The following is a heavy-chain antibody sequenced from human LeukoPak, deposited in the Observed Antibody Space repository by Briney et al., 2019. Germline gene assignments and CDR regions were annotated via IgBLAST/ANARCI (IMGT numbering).Heavy chain of an antibody. Sequence: PVGSLRLSCAASGFTVSSNYRSWVRQAPGKGLEWISVIYSGGSTYYADSVKGRFTISRDNSKNTLYLQMNSLRAEDTAVYYCARDIPYDFWSGYYTHWGQGTLVTVSS. V-gene: IGHV3-53*05. CDR3: ARDIPYDFWSGYYTH. D-gene: IGHD3-3*01. J-gene: IGHJ4*02. CDR1: GFTVSSNY. CDR2: IYSGGST.